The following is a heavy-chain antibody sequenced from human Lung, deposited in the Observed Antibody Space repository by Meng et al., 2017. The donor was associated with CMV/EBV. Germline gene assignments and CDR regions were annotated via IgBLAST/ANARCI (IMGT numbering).Heavy chain of an antibody. Sequence: QVQLEGSGPGLGRPSGSLSLTCAVSGGSMSSTNGWSWVRQPPGKGLEWIGEIYHSGSTNYNPSLKSRVSISVDKSKNQFSLKLSSVTAADTAVYYCARADKVRFDYWGQGTLVTVSS. CDR3: ARADKVRFDY. V-gene: IGHV4-4*02. CDR1: GGSMSSTNG. J-gene: IGHJ4*02. CDR2: IYHSGST.